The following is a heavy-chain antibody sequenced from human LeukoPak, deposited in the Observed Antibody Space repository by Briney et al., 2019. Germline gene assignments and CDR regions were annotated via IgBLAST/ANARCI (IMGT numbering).Heavy chain of an antibody. CDR1: GFNVSYYS. J-gene: IGHJ4*02. V-gene: IGHV3-48*04. CDR2: ISFSNSTL. D-gene: IGHD5-12*01. Sequence: GGSLRLSCATSGFNVSYYSMNWVRQAPGKGLEWVSYISFSNSTLYYADSVRGLFTISRDNAKNSLSLQMNTRRAEDTAVYYCAGGGATSFDYWGQGILVTVSS. CDR3: AGGGATSFDY.